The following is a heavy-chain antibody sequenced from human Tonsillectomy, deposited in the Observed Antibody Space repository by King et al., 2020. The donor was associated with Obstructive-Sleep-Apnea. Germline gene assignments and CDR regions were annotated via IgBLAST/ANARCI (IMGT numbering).Heavy chain of an antibody. V-gene: IGHV4-39*07. CDR2: IYYSGST. D-gene: IGHD2-8*01. J-gene: IGHJ4*02. CDR3: AGEDGIVLMVYAIFDY. Sequence: VQLQESGPGLVKPSETLSLTCTVSGGSISSSSYYWGWIRQPPGKGLEWIGSIYYSGSTYYNPSLKSRVTISVDTSKNQFSRKLSSVTAADTAVYYCAGEDGIVLMVYAIFDYWGQGTLVTVSS. CDR1: GGSISSSSYY.